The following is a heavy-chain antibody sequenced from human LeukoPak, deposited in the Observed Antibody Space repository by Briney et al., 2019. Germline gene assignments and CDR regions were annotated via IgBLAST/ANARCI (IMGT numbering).Heavy chain of an antibody. CDR2: IIQDGSEK. CDR3: ARDQRYCSSSSCPWEPFDY. V-gene: IGHV3-7*05. Sequence: GVAVRLSCAASGFTFSSYWMSWVRQAPGKGLEWVANIIQDGSEKYYVDSVKGRFTISRDNAKNSLYLQMNSLRAEDTAVYYCARDQRYCSSSSCPWEPFDYWGQGTLVT. CDR1: GFTFSSYW. J-gene: IGHJ4*02. D-gene: IGHD2-2*01.